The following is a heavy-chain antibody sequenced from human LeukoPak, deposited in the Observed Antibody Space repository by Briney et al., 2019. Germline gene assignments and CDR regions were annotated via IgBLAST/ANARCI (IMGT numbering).Heavy chain of an antibody. V-gene: IGHV3-23*01. D-gene: IGHD2-2*01. CDR1: GFTFSSCS. CDR3: AKTTCSSTSCYRAEYFQH. Sequence: GGSLSLSCAASGFTFSSCSMSWVRHTPGKGLGWVSAISGSGRSTYYADPVQGRFTISRDNSNNKLYLQMNSLRAEDTAVYYCAKTTCSSTSCYRAEYFQHWGQGTLVTVSS. CDR2: ISGSGRST. J-gene: IGHJ1*01.